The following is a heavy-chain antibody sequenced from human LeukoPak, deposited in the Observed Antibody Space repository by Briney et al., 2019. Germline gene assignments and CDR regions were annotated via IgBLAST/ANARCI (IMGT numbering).Heavy chain of an antibody. Sequence: LETLSPTCTVSGGSISSYYWSWIRQPPGKGLEWIGYIYYSGSTNYNPSLKSRVTISVDTSKNQFSLKLSSVTAADTAVYYCASPSRVAAAGTFDYWGQGTLVTVSS. V-gene: IGHV4-59*01. CDR2: IYYSGST. CDR1: GGSISSYY. J-gene: IGHJ4*02. D-gene: IGHD6-13*01. CDR3: ASPSRVAAAGTFDY.